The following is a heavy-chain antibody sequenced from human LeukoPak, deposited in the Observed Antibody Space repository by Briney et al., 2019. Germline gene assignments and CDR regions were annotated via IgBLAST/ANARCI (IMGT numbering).Heavy chain of an antibody. CDR2: IYYSGST. CDR1: GGSLSSYY. J-gene: IGHJ6*02. D-gene: IGHD4-17*01. Sequence: PSETLSLTCTVSGGSLSSYYWSWIRQPPGKGLEWIGYIYYSGSTNYNPSLKSRVTISVDASKNHFSLKLSSVTAADTAVYYCARHFTTVTTPPYYYYGMDVWGQGTTVTVSS. CDR3: ARHFTTVTTPPYYYYGMDV. V-gene: IGHV4-59*08.